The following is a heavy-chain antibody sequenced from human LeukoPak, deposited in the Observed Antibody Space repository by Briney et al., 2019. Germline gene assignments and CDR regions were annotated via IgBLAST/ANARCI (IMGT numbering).Heavy chain of an antibody. J-gene: IGHJ4*02. CDR3: LGTFYYDSSGGDC. Sequence: ASVKVSCKASGYTFTSYGISWVRQAPGQGLEWMGWISAYNGNTNYAQKLQGRVTMTTDTSTSTAYMELRSLRSDDTAVYYCLGTFYYDSSGGDCWGQGTLVTVSS. CDR2: ISAYNGNT. CDR1: GYTFTSYG. D-gene: IGHD3-22*01. V-gene: IGHV1-18*01.